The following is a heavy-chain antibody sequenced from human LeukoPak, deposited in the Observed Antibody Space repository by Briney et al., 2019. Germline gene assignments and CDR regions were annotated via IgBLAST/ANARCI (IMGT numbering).Heavy chain of an antibody. Sequence: ASETLSLTCTVSGGSISSGGYYWSWIRQHPGKGLEWIGYIYYSGSTYYNPSLKSRVTISVDTSKNQFSLKLSSVTAADTAVYYCARVDTILTGYLNWFDPWGQGTLVTVSS. CDR2: IYYSGST. CDR1: GGSISSGGYY. J-gene: IGHJ5*02. CDR3: ARVDTILTGYLNWFDP. V-gene: IGHV4-31*03. D-gene: IGHD3-9*01.